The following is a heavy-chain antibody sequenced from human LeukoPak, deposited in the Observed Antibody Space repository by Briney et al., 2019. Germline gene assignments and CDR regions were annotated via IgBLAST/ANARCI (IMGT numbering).Heavy chain of an antibody. CDR1: GFTFSSYG. D-gene: IGHD1-26*01. Sequence: GGSLRLSCAASGFTFSSYGMHWVRQAPGKGLEGVAVMWYDGSNKYYADSVKGRFTISRDNSKNTLYLQMNSLRAEDTAVYYCARGTWELVAFDIWGQGTMVTVSS. CDR3: ARGTWELVAFDI. CDR2: MWYDGSNK. J-gene: IGHJ3*02. V-gene: IGHV3-33*01.